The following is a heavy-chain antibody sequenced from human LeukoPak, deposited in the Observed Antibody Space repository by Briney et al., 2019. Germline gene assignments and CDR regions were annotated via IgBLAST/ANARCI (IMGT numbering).Heavy chain of an antibody. Sequence: SETLSVTCTVSPYSISSNYYWGCIRPPPGKGLEWIGSIYHTGSTFNNPSLKSRVTISLDTSKNQFSLRLRSVTAADTAVYFCARENMGVPTRWFDPWGQGILVTVSS. CDR1: PYSISSNYY. V-gene: IGHV4-38-2*02. CDR3: ARENMGVPTRWFDP. J-gene: IGHJ5*02. CDR2: IYHTGST. D-gene: IGHD2/OR15-2a*01.